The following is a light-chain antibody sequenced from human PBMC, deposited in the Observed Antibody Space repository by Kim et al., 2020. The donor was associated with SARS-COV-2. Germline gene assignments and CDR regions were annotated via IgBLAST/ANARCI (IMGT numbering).Light chain of an antibody. CDR1: KLGNKH. CDR3: QAWDSSILYV. CDR2: QDN. V-gene: IGLV3-1*01. J-gene: IGLJ1*01. Sequence: SYELTQPPSVSVSPGQTASITCSGDKLGNKHACWYQQKPGQSPVLVIYQDNKRPSGIPERFSGSTSGNTATLTISGAQAMDEADYYCQAWDSSILYVFGTGTKVTVL.